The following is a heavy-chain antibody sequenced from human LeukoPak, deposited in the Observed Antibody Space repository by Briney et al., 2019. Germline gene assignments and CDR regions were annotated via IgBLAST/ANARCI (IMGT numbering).Heavy chain of an antibody. Sequence: SETLSLTCTVSGGSTSSGSYYWSWIRQPAGKGLEWIGRIYTSGSTNYNPSLKSRVTISVDTSKNQFSLKLSSVTAADTAVYYCARERYIVGATYIYYYYYMDVWGKGTTVTISS. J-gene: IGHJ6*03. CDR2: IYTSGST. D-gene: IGHD1-26*01. V-gene: IGHV4-61*02. CDR1: GGSTSSGSYY. CDR3: ARERYIVGATYIYYYYYMDV.